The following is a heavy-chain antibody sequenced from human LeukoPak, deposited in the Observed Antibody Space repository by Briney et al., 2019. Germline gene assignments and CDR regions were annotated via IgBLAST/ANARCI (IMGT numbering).Heavy chain of an antibody. J-gene: IGHJ4*02. CDR2: IRSDGGET. D-gene: IGHD5-18*01. V-gene: IGHV3-74*01. Sequence: GGSLRLSCAASGFTFTYHWMHWVRQGPGKGLVWVSRIRSDGGETNYADSVKGRFTISRDNAKNTLYLQMNSLGAEDTAVYYCGTAFEFWGQGTLVTVSS. CDR3: GTAFEF. CDR1: GFTFTYHW.